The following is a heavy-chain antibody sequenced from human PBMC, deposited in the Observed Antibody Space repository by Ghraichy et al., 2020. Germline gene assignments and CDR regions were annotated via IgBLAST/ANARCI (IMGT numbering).Heavy chain of an antibody. CDR1: KFTCRIYA. CDR2: ISSSSNNI. J-gene: IGHJ3*02. Sequence: LSGEASKFTCRIYAVSWVRQAPGKGLEWISYISSSSNNIYYADSVKGRFTISRDNAKNSLFLQMNSLRADDTAVYYCARDADAGGYYFGAFDIWGQGTVVTVSS. CDR3: ARDADAGGYYFGAFDI. D-gene: IGHD3-22*01. V-gene: IGHV3-48*01.